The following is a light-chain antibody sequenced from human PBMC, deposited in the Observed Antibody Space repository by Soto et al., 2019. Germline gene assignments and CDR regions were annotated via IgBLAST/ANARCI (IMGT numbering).Light chain of an antibody. CDR1: HDSTSY. CDR3: QKCDYLPI. J-gene: IGKJ3*01. CDR2: DAS. Sequence: DIPMTQSPSSLAASVGAIVTITCQASHDSTSYLNWYQHKPGKAPKLLIYDASILEAGVPSRFSGSGSGTDFTFTISSLQPEDVATYYCQKCDYLPIFGPGTTVDFK. V-gene: IGKV1-33*01.